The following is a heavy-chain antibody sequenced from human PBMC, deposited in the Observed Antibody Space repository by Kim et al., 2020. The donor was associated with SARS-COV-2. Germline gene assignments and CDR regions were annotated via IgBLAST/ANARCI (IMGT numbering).Heavy chain of an antibody. V-gene: IGHV3-21*01. J-gene: IGHJ6*02. CDR2: ISSSSSYI. CDR1: GFTFSSYS. CDR3: ARDTYIPTTDNWGYYYGMDV. D-gene: IGHD7-27*01. Sequence: GGSLRLSCAASGFTFSSYSMNWVRQAPGKGLEWVPSISSSSSYIYYADSVKGRFTISRDNAKNSLYLQMNSLRAEDTAVYYCARDTYIPTTDNWGYYYGMDVWGQGTTVTVSS.